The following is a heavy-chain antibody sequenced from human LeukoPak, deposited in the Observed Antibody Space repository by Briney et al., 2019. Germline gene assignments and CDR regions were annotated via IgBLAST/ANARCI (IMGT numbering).Heavy chain of an antibody. D-gene: IGHD3-10*01. V-gene: IGHV3-7*01. Sequence: GGSLRLFCAASGVTFSSLWMTWVRQAPGKGLEWVANINPDGSVKNYVDSMRGRFTISRDNAKNSLYLQMNSLRAEDTAVYYCARDRGYNSFDYWGQGTLVTVSS. J-gene: IGHJ4*02. CDR3: ARDRGYNSFDY. CDR2: INPDGSVK. CDR1: GVTFSSLW.